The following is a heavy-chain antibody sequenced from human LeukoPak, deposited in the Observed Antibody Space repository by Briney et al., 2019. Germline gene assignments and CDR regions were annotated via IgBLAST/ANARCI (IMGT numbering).Heavy chain of an antibody. V-gene: IGHV3-48*01. CDR3: ARDPLITMVRGLPLDYYYYMDV. J-gene: IGHJ6*03. CDR1: GFTFSSYS. CDR2: ISSGSSTI. Sequence: GGSLRLSCAASGFTFSSYSINWVRQAPGKGLEWVSYISSGSSTIYYADSVKGRFTISRDNAKNSLYLQMNSLRAEDTAVYYCARDPLITMVRGLPLDYYYYMDVWGKGTTVTVSS. D-gene: IGHD3-10*01.